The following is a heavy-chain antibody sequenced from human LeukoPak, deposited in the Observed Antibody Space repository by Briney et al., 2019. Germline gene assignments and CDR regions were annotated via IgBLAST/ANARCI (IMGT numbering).Heavy chain of an antibody. V-gene: IGHV4-31*03. CDR1: GGSFSSGGYY. Sequence: SETLSLTCTVSGGSFSSGGYYWSWIRQHPGKGLEWLGYIYYSGSTYYNPSLKSRVTISVDTSKNQFSLKLSSVTAADTAVYYCARDYTIHSSSWYHWFDPWGQGTLVTVSS. CDR2: IYYSGST. CDR3: ARDYTIHSSSWYHWFDP. D-gene: IGHD6-13*01. J-gene: IGHJ5*02.